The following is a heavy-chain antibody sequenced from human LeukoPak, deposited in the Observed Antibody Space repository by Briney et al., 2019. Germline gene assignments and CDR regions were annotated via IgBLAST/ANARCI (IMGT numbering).Heavy chain of an antibody. Sequence: SETLSLTCTVSGGSISSYYWSWIRQPAGKGLEWIWRIYTSGSTNYNPSLKSRVTMSVDTSKNQFSLKLSSVTAADTAVYYCARDGFGYSYGYYFDYWGQGTLVTVSS. CDR2: IYTSGST. CDR1: GGSISSYY. CDR3: ARDGFGYSYGYYFDY. V-gene: IGHV4-4*07. D-gene: IGHD5-18*01. J-gene: IGHJ4*02.